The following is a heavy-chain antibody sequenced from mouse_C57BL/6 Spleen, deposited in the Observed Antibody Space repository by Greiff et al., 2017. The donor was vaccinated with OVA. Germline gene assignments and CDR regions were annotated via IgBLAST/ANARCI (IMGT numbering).Heavy chain of an antibody. CDR3: AGSYYSNLYFDV. Sequence: QVQLQQPGAELVKPGASVKLSCKASGYTFTSYWMHWVKQRPGQGLEWIGMIHPNSGSTNYNEKFKSKATLTVDKSSSTAYMQLSSLTSEDSAVYYCAGSYYSNLYFDVWGTGTTVTVSS. CDR1: GYTFTSYW. D-gene: IGHD2-5*01. J-gene: IGHJ1*03. CDR2: IHPNSGST. V-gene: IGHV1-64*01.